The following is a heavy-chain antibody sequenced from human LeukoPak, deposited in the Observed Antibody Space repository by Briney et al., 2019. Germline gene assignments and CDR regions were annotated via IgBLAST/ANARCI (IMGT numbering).Heavy chain of an antibody. D-gene: IGHD3-10*01. CDR3: ARVESQYGSGSYSNMAFDY. J-gene: IGHJ4*02. V-gene: IGHV4-34*01. Sequence: SETLSLTCAVYGGSFSGYYWSWLRQPPRKGLEWIGEINHSGSTNYNPSLKSRVTISVDTSKNQFSLKLSSVTAADTAVYYCARVESQYGSGSYSNMAFDYWGQGTLVTVSS. CDR2: INHSGST. CDR1: GGSFSGYY.